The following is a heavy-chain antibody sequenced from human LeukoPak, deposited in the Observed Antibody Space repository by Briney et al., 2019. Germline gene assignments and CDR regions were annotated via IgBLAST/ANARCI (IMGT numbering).Heavy chain of an antibody. D-gene: IGHD4/OR15-4a*01. Sequence: GGSLRLSCAAAGFTFNTYAMAWVRQAPGKGLEWVSSITGDGSSTYYADSVKGRFTISRDNSKNTLYLQMNSLRAEDTAVFYCARKGVLHAFDIWGQGTMVTVSS. CDR2: ITGDGSST. CDR1: GFTFNTYA. CDR3: ARKGVLHAFDI. J-gene: IGHJ3*02. V-gene: IGHV3-23*01.